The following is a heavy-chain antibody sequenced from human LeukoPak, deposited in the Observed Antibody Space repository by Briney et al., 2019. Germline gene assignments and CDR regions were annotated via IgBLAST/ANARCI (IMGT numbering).Heavy chain of an antibody. Sequence: GESLKISCEGSGYTFTRYWIGWVRQMPGKGLEWMGRIDPSDSYTNYSPSFQGHVTISADKSSSTAYLQWTSLKASDTAMYYCARLAVTGLEFDNWGQGTLVTVSS. J-gene: IGHJ4*02. CDR1: GYTFTRYW. D-gene: IGHD4-17*01. CDR3: ARLAVTGLEFDN. V-gene: IGHV5-10-1*01. CDR2: IDPSDSYT.